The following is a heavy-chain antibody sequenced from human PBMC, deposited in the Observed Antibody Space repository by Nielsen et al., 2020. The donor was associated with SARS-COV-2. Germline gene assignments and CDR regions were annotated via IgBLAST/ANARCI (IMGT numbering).Heavy chain of an antibody. J-gene: IGHJ4*02. CDR2: ISGSGDRT. Sequence: GESLKISCTASGFTFSNSAMSWVRQTSGKGLEWVSSISGSGDRTDYADSVKGRVIISRDNSKNTLHLQMNSLRAEDTALYFCAKDFHGSVADFFGNWSQGTLVTVSS. V-gene: IGHV3-23*01. CDR1: GFTFSNSA. CDR3: AKDFHGSVADFFGN. D-gene: IGHD2-2*03.